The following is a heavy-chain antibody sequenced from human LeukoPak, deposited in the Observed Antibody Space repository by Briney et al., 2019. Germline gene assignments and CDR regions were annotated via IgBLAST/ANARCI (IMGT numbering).Heavy chain of an antibody. CDR2: IYYSGST. CDR3: ARGVRGVTLVYFDY. J-gene: IGHJ4*02. Sequence: SETLSLTCTGSGGSISSYYWSWIRQPPGKGLEWIGYIYYSGSTNYNPSLKSRVTISVDTSKNQFSLKLSSVTAADTAVYYCARGVRGVTLVYFDYWGQATLVTVSS. CDR1: GGSISSYY. V-gene: IGHV4-59*01. D-gene: IGHD3-10*01.